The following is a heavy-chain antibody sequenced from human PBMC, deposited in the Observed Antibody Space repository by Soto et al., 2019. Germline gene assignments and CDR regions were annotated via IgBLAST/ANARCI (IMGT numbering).Heavy chain of an antibody. J-gene: IGHJ4*02. CDR2: ITWNSGSI. Sequence: GGSLRLSCAASGFTFHESSMHWVRQAPGKGLEWVSSITWNSGSIIYADSVKGRFTISGDNSKSTLYLQVDSLRPEAAAVYYCARHPKASGRQHWAFNYFNSWAQATLDTVSS. CDR3: ARHPKASGRQHWAFNYFNS. D-gene: IGHD7-27*01. V-gene: IGHV3-9*01. CDR1: GFTFHESS.